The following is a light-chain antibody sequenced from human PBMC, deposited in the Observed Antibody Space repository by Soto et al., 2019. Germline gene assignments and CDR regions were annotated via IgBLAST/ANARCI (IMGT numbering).Light chain of an antibody. CDR3: HHYGSSPPYT. V-gene: IGKV3-20*01. CDR2: GAS. CDR1: QSVSNND. Sequence: EIVLTQSPATLSLSPGERATVSCRASQSVSNNDLAWYQQKPGQAPRLLLYGASFRPTGIPDRFSGSGSGTDFTLTISRLEPEDFAVYYCHHYGSSPPYTFGQGTKLDIK. J-gene: IGKJ2*01.